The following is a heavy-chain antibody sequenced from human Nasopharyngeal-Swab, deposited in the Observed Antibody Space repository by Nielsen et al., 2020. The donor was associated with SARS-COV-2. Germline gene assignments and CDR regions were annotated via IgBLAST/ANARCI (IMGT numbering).Heavy chain of an antibody. J-gene: IGHJ3*02. CDR1: GGSTGSYF. Sequence: SETLSPTCTVSGGSTGSYFCSWTRQPPGKGLEWTGYIYYTVNTNSNPSLESRVTISMDKSRNQFSLKLSSVSAADTAVYSCARAIGVKAFDIWGQGTVVTVSS. CDR2: IYYTVNT. D-gene: IGHD3-3*01. V-gene: IGHV4-59*13. CDR3: ARAIGVKAFDI.